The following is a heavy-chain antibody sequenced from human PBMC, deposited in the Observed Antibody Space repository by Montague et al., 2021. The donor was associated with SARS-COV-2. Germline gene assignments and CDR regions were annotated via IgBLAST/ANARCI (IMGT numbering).Heavy chain of an antibody. CDR2: MYETGNM. J-gene: IGHJ4*02. CDR3: ARNMAY. CDR1: SGSLSNYY. V-gene: IGHV4-4*09. Sequence: SETLSLTCTVSSGSLSNYYWSWIRQPPAKGLEWIGYMYETGNMIYNPSLRSRVSISADTSKSQFSLRLTSVTAADSARYYCARNMAYWGEGVLVTV. D-gene: IGHD2/OR15-2a*01.